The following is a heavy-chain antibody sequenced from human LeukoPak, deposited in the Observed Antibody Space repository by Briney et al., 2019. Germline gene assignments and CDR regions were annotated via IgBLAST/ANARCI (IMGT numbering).Heavy chain of an antibody. CDR2: IYPRDGST. J-gene: IGHJ4*02. Sequence: ASVKVSCKASGYTFTNNYLHWVRQAPGQGLEWMGMIYPRDGSTSYAQNFQGRVTVIRDTSTTTVHMELRGLRSEDTAVYYCARDQEGFDYWGQGTVVTVSS. CDR3: ARDQEGFDY. CDR1: GYTFTNNY. V-gene: IGHV1-46*01.